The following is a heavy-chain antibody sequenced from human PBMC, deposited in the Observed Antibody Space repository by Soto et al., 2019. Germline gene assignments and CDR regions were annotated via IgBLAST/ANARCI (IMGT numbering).Heavy chain of an antibody. CDR3: ARNGTLTGYSYGMDV. D-gene: IGHD2-8*01. V-gene: IGHV1-69*01. CDR2: IIPMFDTA. CDR1: GGTFSDST. J-gene: IGHJ6*02. Sequence: QVQLVQSGAELRKPGSSVKVSCKASGGTFSDSTINWVRQAPGQRLEWMGGIIPMFDTANYAEKFQGRVTITADESTSTSFMEVSSLRSEDTAGYYCARNGTLTGYSYGMDVWGQGTMVTVSS.